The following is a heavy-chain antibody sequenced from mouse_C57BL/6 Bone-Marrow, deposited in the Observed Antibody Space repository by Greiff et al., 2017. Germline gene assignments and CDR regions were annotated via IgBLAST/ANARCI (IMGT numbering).Heavy chain of an antibody. V-gene: IGHV1-81*01. CDR1: GYTFTSYG. CDR2: IYPGSGNT. Sequence: VQLQQSGAELARPGASVKLSCKASGYTFTSYGISWVKQRTGQGLEWIGEIYPGSGNTYYNEKFKGQATLTADKSSSTAYMGLRSLTSEDSAVYVCARPVYGSREDWYFDVWGTGTTVTVSS. J-gene: IGHJ1*03. D-gene: IGHD1-1*01. CDR3: ARPVYGSREDWYFDV.